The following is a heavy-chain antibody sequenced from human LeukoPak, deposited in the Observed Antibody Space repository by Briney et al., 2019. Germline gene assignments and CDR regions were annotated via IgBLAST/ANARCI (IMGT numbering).Heavy chain of an antibody. CDR3: AKKGGGVYRENVY. D-gene: IGHD2-8*02. V-gene: IGHV3-23*01. CDR2: ISNGGGGT. CDR1: GFTFSNYA. J-gene: IGHJ4*02. Sequence: PGGSLRLSCAASGFTFSNYAMSWVRQAPGKGLEWVSAISNGGGGTYYADSVKGRFTISRDNSKNTLYLQMSSLSAEDTAVYYCAKKGGGVYRENVYWGQGTLVTVSS.